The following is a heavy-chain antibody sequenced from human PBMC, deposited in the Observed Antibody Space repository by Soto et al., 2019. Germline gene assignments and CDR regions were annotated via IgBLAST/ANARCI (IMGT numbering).Heavy chain of an antibody. CDR3: AKGVVVPAAIIGPALDY. CDR2: ISGSGGST. J-gene: IGHJ4*02. D-gene: IGHD2-2*02. V-gene: IGHV3-23*01. CDR1: GFTFSSYA. Sequence: PGGSLRLSCAASGFTFSSYAMSWVRQAPGKGLEWVSAISGSGGSTYYADSVKGRFTISRDNSKNTLYLQMNSLRAEDTAVYYCAKGVVVPAAIIGPALDYWGQGTLVTVSS.